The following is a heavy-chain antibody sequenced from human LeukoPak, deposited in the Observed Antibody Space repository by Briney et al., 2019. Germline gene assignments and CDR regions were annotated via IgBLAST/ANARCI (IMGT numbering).Heavy chain of an antibody. CDR1: GFTFSDYY. CDR3: ARVSSSDFYYYMDV. J-gene: IGHJ6*03. Sequence: PGGSLRLSCAASGFTFSDYYMSWIRQAPGKGLEWVSYISSSGSTIYYADSVKGRFTISRDNAKNSLYLQMNSLRAEGTAVYYCARVSSSDFYYYMDVWGKGTTVTVSS. V-gene: IGHV3-11*04. D-gene: IGHD2-2*01. CDR2: ISSSGSTI.